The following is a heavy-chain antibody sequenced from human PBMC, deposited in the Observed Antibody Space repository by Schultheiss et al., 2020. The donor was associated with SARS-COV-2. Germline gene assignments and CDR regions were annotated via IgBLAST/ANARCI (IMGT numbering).Heavy chain of an antibody. V-gene: IGHV3-33*01. CDR2: IYYDGINK. J-gene: IGHJ4*02. Sequence: GESLKISCAPSGFTFSNSAMHWVRQSPGKGLEWVGIIYYDGINKYYGDSVKGRFTISRDNSKNTLYLHMNSLRVEDTAVYYCARARYYDSSGYPDYWGQGTLVTVSS. CDR3: ARARYYDSSGYPDY. CDR1: GFTFSNSA. D-gene: IGHD3-22*01.